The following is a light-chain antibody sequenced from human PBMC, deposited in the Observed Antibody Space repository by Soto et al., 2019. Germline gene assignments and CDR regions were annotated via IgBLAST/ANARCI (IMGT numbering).Light chain of an antibody. Sequence: DIVMTQSPLSLPVTPGEPASISCRSSQSLLHSDGYNYLDWYLQKPGQSPQLLICLGSNRASGVPDRFSGSGSGTDFTLTISRVEAEDFGLYYCMQALQTPWTLGQGTKVDI. CDR3: MQALQTPWT. V-gene: IGKV2-28*01. CDR1: QSLLHSDGYNY. J-gene: IGKJ1*01. CDR2: LGS.